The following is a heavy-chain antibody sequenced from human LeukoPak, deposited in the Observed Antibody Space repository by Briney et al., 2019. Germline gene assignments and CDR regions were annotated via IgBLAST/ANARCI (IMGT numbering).Heavy chain of an antibody. V-gene: IGHV1-18*04. CDR2: ISAYNGNT. D-gene: IGHD1-26*01. Sequence: ASVKVSCKASGYTFTGYYMHWVRQAPGQGLEWMGWISAYNGNTNYAQKLQGRVTMTTDTSTSTAYMELRSLRSDDTAVYYCARPTRGFPRGGNGMDVWGQGTTVTVSS. CDR1: GYTFTGYY. J-gene: IGHJ6*02. CDR3: ARPTRGFPRGGNGMDV.